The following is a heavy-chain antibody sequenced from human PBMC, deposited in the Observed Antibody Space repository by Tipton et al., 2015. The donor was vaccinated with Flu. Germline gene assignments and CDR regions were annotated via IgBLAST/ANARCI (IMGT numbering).Heavy chain of an antibody. Sequence: SLRLSCAASGFMFNVFEMNWVRQAPGKGLEWLSYISGRGSTTYYADSVKGRFTISRDNAKNLVFLQMNNLRVDDSAVYYCARSMMKYEMGDWFDPWGQGTLVFVSS. CDR2: ISGRGSTT. CDR1: GFMFNVFE. J-gene: IGHJ5*02. D-gene: IGHD5-24*01. V-gene: IGHV3-48*03. CDR3: ARSMMKYEMGDWFDP.